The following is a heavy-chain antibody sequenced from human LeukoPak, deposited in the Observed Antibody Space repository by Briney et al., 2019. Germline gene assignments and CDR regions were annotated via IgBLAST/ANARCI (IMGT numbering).Heavy chain of an antibody. V-gene: IGHV3-15*01. D-gene: IGHD3-10*01. CDR2: IKSKTDGGTT. CDR1: GFTFSNAW. Sequence: PGGSLRLSCAASGFTFSNAWMSWVRQTPGKGLEWVGRIKSKTDGGTTDYAAPVKGRFLISRDDSKNTLFLQMNSLKTEDTAVYYRTTGPFYFGSGTYFSDCWGQGTLVTVSS. J-gene: IGHJ4*02. CDR3: TTGPFYFGSGTYFSDC.